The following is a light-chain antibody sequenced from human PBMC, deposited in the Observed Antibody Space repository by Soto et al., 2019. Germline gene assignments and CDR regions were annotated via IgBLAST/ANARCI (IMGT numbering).Light chain of an antibody. J-gene: IGKJ1*01. CDR2: KAS. Sequence: DMQMTKFPSTLSASVGDTVSVNWRASHSISAWLAWYQQKPGKAPRLLIYKASTLEIGVPSSFSGSGSGTEFTLTISSLQPDDVAIYYCQQYNDYSWTFGQGTKVDIK. V-gene: IGKV1-5*03. CDR1: HSISAW. CDR3: QQYNDYSWT.